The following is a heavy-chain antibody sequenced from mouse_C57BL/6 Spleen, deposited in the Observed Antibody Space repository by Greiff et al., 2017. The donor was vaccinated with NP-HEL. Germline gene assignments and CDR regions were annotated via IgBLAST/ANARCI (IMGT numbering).Heavy chain of an antibody. J-gene: IGHJ4*01. V-gene: IGHV1-4*01. CDR1: GYTFTSYT. D-gene: IGHD3-2*02. CDR3: ARGSSGYYAMDY. CDR2: INPSSGYT. Sequence: QVQLKQSGAELARPGASVKMSCKASGYTFTSYTMHWVKQRPGQGLEWIGYINPSSGYTKYNQKFKDKATLTADKSSSTAYMQLSSLTSEDSAVYYCARGSSGYYAMDYWGQGTSVTVSS.